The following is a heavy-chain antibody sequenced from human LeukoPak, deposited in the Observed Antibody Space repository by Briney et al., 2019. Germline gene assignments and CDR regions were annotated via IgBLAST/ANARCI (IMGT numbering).Heavy chain of an antibody. V-gene: IGHV4-4*02. CDR3: ARTMVGGSGWYVDYYYGMDV. CDR1: GGSISSSNW. CDR2: IYHSGST. Sequence: SETLSLTCAVSGGSISSSNWWSWVRQPPGKGLEWIGEIYHSGSTNYNPSLKSRVTISVDKSKNQFSLKLSSVTAADTAVYYCARTMVGGSGWYVDYYYGMDVWGQGTTVTVSS. J-gene: IGHJ6*02. D-gene: IGHD6-19*01.